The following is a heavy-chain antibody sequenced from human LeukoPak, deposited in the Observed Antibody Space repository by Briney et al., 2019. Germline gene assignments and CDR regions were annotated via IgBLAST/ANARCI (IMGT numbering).Heavy chain of an antibody. Sequence: KPSETLSLTCTVSGGSIGSSIYYWGWIRQPPGKGLEWIGSIYYSGSTYYNPSLKSRVTISVDTSKNQFSLKLSSVTAADTAVYYCARHCTNGVCYTDFDYWGQGTLVTVSS. CDR3: ARHCTNGVCYTDFDY. CDR2: IYYSGST. V-gene: IGHV4-39*01. CDR1: GGSIGSSIYY. J-gene: IGHJ4*02. D-gene: IGHD2-8*01.